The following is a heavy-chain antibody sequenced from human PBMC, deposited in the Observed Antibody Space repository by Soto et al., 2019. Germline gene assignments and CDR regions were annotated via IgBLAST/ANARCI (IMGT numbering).Heavy chain of an antibody. CDR1: GFTFSSYG. V-gene: IGHV3-33*01. J-gene: IGHJ6*02. CDR2: IWYDGSNK. D-gene: IGHD3-10*01. Sequence: GGSLRLSCAASGFTFSSYGMHWVRQAPGKGLEWVAVIWYDGSNKYYADSVKGRFTISRDNSKNTLYMQMNSLRAEDTAVYYCARDQGYYYGSGSYDFDHYGMDVWGQGTTVTVSS. CDR3: ARDQGYYYGSGSYDFDHYGMDV.